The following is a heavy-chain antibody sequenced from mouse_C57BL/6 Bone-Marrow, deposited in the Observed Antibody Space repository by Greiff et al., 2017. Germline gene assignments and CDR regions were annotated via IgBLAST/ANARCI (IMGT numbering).Heavy chain of an antibody. J-gene: IGHJ4*01. CDR1: GYTFTSYW. CDR2: IDPSDSYT. D-gene: IGHD2-5*01. V-gene: IGHV1-69*01. Sequence: QVQLQQPGAELVMPGASVKLSCKASGYTFTSYWMHWVKQRPGQGLEWIGEIDPSDSYTNYNQKFKGKSTLTVDKSSSTAYMQLSSLTSEDSAVYYCARSGHSNYVYYAMDYWGQGTSGTVSS. CDR3: ARSGHSNYVYYAMDY.